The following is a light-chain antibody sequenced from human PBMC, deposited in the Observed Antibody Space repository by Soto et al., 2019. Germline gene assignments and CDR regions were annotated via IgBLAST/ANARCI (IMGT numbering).Light chain of an antibody. CDR3: QQYNSDLGIT. Sequence: DIQMTQSPSTLSASVGDRVTITCRASQNIRIYLAWYQQRPGEAPNLLIYKASTLESGVPSRFSGSGSGTEFTLTISTLQSDDFATYYCQQYNSDLGITFGQGTRLEIK. J-gene: IGKJ5*01. V-gene: IGKV1-5*03. CDR1: QNIRIY. CDR2: KAS.